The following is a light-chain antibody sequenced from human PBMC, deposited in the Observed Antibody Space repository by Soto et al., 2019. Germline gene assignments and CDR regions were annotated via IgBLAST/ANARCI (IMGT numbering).Light chain of an antibody. CDR3: QQLNSYPRT. V-gene: IGKV1-9*01. J-gene: IGKJ3*01. CDR1: QGISSY. Sequence: DIQLTQSPSFLSASVGDRVTITCRASQGISSYLAWYQQKPGKAPKLLIYAASTMQSGVPSRFSGRGSGTEFTLTISTLQPKDFAPYYCQQLNSYPRTFGPGTKVDIK. CDR2: AAS.